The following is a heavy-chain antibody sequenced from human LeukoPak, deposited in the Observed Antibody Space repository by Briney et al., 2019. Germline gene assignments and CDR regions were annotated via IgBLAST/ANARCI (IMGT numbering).Heavy chain of an antibody. D-gene: IGHD3-22*01. V-gene: IGHV5-51*04. Sequence: GESLKISCKGSGYSFTSYWLGWVRQMPGKGGEWMGIIYSGDSDTIYSPSFQRQVTLSADKPISPAYLQGRRLKPSHPPMLYCGRGIYYYDSCGYYYWGQGTLVTVCS. CDR2: IYSGDSDT. CDR3: GRGIYYYDSCGYYY. CDR1: GYSFTSYW. J-gene: IGHJ4*02.